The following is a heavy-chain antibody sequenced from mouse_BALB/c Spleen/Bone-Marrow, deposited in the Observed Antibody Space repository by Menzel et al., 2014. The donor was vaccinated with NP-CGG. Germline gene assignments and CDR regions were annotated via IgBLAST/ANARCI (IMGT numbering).Heavy chain of an antibody. J-gene: IGHJ3*01. CDR2: IWGDGST. CDR3: RGGPWFAY. CDR1: GFSLTNYG. Sequence: VQVVESGPGLVAPSQSLSITCTVSGFSLTNYGISWVRQPPGKGLEWLGVIWGDGSTNYHSALISRLSISKDNSKSQVLLKLNSLQTDDTATYYCRGGPWFAYWGQGTLVTVSA. V-gene: IGHV2-3*01. D-gene: IGHD3-3*01.